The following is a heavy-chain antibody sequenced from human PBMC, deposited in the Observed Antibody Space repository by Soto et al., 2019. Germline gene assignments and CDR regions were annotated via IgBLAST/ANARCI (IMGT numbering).Heavy chain of an antibody. Sequence: SETLSLTCTVSGGSFKSGSYSWSWIRQPPGKGLEWIGYVYHTGRTSYNPSLKSRVSISMDTSKNRFSLNLDSVTAADTAVYFCARDFAYFNHWGQGTLVTVSS. CDR3: ARDFAYFNH. CDR1: GGSFKSGSYS. D-gene: IGHD3-3*01. CDR2: VYHTGRT. V-gene: IGHV4-61*01. J-gene: IGHJ4*02.